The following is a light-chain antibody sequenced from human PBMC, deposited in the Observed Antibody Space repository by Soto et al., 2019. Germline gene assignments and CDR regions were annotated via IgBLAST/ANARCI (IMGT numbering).Light chain of an antibody. CDR2: DVT. Sequence: QSALAQPASVSGSPGQSITISCTGTSSDVGGYNHVSWYQHYPGKAPKLIIYDVTNRPSGVSNRFSGSKSGNTASLTISGLQAEDEADYFCSSYTRSTIYVFGTGTKVTV. CDR1: SSDVGGYNH. CDR3: SSYTRSTIYV. V-gene: IGLV2-14*03. J-gene: IGLJ1*01.